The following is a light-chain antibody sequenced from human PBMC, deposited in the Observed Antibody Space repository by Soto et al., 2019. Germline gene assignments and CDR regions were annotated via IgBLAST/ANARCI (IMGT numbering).Light chain of an antibody. CDR1: SSDVGGYNY. J-gene: IGLJ1*01. V-gene: IGLV2-14*01. Sequence: QSALTQPASVSGSPGQSITISCTGTSSDVGGYNYVSWYQQPPGKAPKLIIYEVSNRPSGVSNRFSGSTSGNTASLTISGLQAEDEADYYCNSYTSKSAGVFGTGTKLTVL. CDR2: EVS. CDR3: NSYTSKSAGV.